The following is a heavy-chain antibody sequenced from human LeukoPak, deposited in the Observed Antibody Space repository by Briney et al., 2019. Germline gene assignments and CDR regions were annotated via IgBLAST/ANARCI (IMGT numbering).Heavy chain of an antibody. CDR2: ISYDGSNK. CDR1: GITFSSYG. CDR3: AGEGYSGRVHDAFDI. V-gene: IGHV3-30*03. J-gene: IGHJ3*02. D-gene: IGHD5-12*01. Sequence: PGGSLRLSCVASGITFSSYGMHWVRQAPGKGLEWVAVISYDGSNKYYADSVKGRFSISKDNSKNTVYLQMNSLRAEDTAVYYCAGEGYSGRVHDAFDIWGQGTMVTVSS.